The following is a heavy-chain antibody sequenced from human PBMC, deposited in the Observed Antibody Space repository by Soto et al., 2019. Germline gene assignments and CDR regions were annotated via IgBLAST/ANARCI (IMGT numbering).Heavy chain of an antibody. V-gene: IGHV4-31*03. CDR2: IYYSGST. D-gene: IGHD6-13*01. J-gene: IGHJ4*02. Sequence: SETLSLTCTVSGGSISSGGYYWSWIRQHPGKGLEWIGYIYYSGSTYYNPSLKSRVTISVDTSKNQFSLKLSSVTAADTAVYYCARDGNGGIAAAGTQLDYWGQGTLVTFSS. CDR3: ARDGNGGIAAAGTQLDY. CDR1: GGSISSGGYY.